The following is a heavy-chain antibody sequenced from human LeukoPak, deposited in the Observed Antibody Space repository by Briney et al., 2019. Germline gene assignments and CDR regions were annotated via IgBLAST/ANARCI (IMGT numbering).Heavy chain of an antibody. D-gene: IGHD3-10*01. CDR2: IYTSGST. CDR3: ASGDPMVRGAIDY. V-gene: IGHV4-61*02. CDR1: GGSISSGSYY. J-gene: IGHJ4*02. Sequence: PSETLSLTCTVSGGSISSGSYYWSWIRQPAGKGLEWIGRIYTSGSTNYNPSLKSRVTISVDTSKNQFSLKLSSVTAADTAVYYCASGDPMVRGAIDYWGQGTLVTVSS.